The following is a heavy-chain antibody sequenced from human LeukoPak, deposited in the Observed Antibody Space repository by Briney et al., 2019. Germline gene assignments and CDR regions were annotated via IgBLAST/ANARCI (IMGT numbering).Heavy chain of an antibody. CDR1: GYTFTSYY. CDR3: ARGPGPADDGGGYGFDY. V-gene: IGHV1-46*01. J-gene: IGHJ4*02. Sequence: GASVKVSCKASGYTFTSYYLYWVRQAPGQGLEWMGVINPSGGSTTSAQKFQGRVTMTRDTSTSTIYMELRSLRSEDTAVYYCARGPGPADDGGGYGFDYWGQGTRVTVSS. D-gene: IGHD3-22*01. CDR2: INPSGGST.